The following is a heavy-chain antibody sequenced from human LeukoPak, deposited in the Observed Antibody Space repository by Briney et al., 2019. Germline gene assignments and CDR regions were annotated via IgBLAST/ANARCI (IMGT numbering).Heavy chain of an antibody. V-gene: IGHV3-48*02. J-gene: IGHJ4*02. Sequence: PGGSLRLSCVASGFTFSSYSMNWVRQAPGKGLEWVSYISSSGSSIKYADSVKGRFTLSRDNAKNSLYLQMNSLRDEDTAVYYCARDQDWAFDYWGQGTLVTVSS. D-gene: IGHD3-9*01. CDR2: ISSSGSSI. CDR3: ARDQDWAFDY. CDR1: GFTFSSYS.